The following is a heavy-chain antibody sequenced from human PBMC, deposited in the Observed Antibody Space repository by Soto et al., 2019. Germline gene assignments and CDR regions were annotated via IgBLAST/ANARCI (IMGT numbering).Heavy chain of an antibody. J-gene: IGHJ4*02. CDR1: GFTFSSYG. CDR2: ISYDGSNK. CDR3: AKDRIVVVVAAMLMDY. V-gene: IGHV3-30*18. D-gene: IGHD2-15*01. Sequence: GGSLRLSCAASGFTFSSYGMHWVRQAPGKGLEWVAVISYDGSNKYYADSVKGRFTISRDNSKNTLYLQMNSLRAEDTAVYYCAKDRIVVVVAAMLMDYWGQGTLVTVSS.